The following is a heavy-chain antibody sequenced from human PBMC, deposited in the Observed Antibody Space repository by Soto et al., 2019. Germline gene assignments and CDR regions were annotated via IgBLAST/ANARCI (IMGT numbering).Heavy chain of an antibody. D-gene: IGHD3-22*01. J-gene: IGHJ4*02. CDR1: GGSISSGDYY. Sequence: SETLSLTCTVSGGSISSGDYYWSWIRQPPGKGLEWIGYIYYSGSTYYNPSLKSRVTISVDTSKNQFSLKLSSVTAADTAVYYCASSPRGYYYDSSGYLSHFDYWGQGTLVTVSS. V-gene: IGHV4-30-4*01. CDR3: ASSPRGYYYDSSGYLSHFDY. CDR2: IYYSGST.